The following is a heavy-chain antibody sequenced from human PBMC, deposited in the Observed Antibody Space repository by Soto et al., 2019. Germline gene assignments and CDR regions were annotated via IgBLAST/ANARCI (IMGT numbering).Heavy chain of an antibody. CDR1: GFTFSDYA. CDR3: ARPTIAARPSPIDY. Sequence: QVQLVESGGGVVQPGTSLRLSCAASGFTFSDYAMHWVRQAPGKGLEWVAVISYDGRYKFYADSVQGRFTISRDDYXNTLDLQVNSLRAEDTAVYYCARPTIAARPSPIDYWGQGTLVTVSS. D-gene: IGHD6-6*01. CDR2: ISYDGRYK. J-gene: IGHJ4*02. V-gene: IGHV3-30*04.